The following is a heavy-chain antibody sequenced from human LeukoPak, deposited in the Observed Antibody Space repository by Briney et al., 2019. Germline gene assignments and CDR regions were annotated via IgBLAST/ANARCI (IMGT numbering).Heavy chain of an antibody. CDR3: ARDGAVTTRSYYYMDV. D-gene: IGHD4-11*01. CDR1: GFTFSSYW. CDR2: ISSSSSTI. V-gene: IGHV3-48*01. J-gene: IGHJ6*03. Sequence: PRGSLRLSCAASGFTFSSYWMSWVRQAPGKGLEWVSYISSSSSTIYYADSVKGRFTISRDNAKNSLYLQMNSLRAEDTAVYYCARDGAVTTRSYYYMDVWGKGTTVTVSS.